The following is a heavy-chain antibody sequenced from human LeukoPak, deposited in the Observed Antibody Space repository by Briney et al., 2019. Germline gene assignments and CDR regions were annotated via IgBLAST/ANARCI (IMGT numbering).Heavy chain of an antibody. CDR3: AREGPYSSGWLLDY. V-gene: IGHV1-69*13. J-gene: IGHJ4*02. D-gene: IGHD6-19*01. CDR1: GGTFSSYA. CDR2: IIPIFGTA. Sequence: SVKVSCKASGGTFSSYAISWVRQAPGQGLEWMGWIIPIFGTANYAQKFQGRVTITADESTSTAYMELSSLRSEDTAVYYCAREGPYSSGWLLDYWGQGTLVTVSS.